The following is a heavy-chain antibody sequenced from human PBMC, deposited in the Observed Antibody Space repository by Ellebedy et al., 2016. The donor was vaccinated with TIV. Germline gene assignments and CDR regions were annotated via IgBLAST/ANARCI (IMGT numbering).Heavy chain of an antibody. CDR1: GFTFSSYW. CDR2: INSDGSRT. D-gene: IGHD6-6*01. Sequence: GESLKISCAASGFTFSSYWMHWVRQAPGKGLVWVSLINSDGSRTTYADSVKGRFTISRDDAKNSLYLQMNTLRAEDTALYYCASHEYTRSGDAFDLWGQGTMVTVSS. CDR3: ASHEYTRSGDAFDL. J-gene: IGHJ3*01. V-gene: IGHV3-74*01.